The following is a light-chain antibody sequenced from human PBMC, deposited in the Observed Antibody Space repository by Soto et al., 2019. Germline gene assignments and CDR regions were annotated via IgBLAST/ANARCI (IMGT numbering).Light chain of an antibody. Sequence: DIQMTQSPSTLSASVGDRVTITCRASQSISGLLAWYQQKPGKAPKLLIYKASGLESGVPSRFRGSGSGTQFTLTISSLQSEDFAVYYCQQYNNWPQTFGQGTKVDIK. J-gene: IGKJ1*01. CDR3: QQYNNWPQT. V-gene: IGKV1-5*03. CDR1: QSISGL. CDR2: KAS.